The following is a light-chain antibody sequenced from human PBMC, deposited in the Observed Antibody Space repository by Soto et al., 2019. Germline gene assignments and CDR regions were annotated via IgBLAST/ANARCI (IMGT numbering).Light chain of an antibody. CDR1: QIVLYSSNNKNY. V-gene: IGKV4-1*01. CDR2: WAS. J-gene: IGKJ4*01. Sequence: DIVMTQSPDSLAVSVGERATINCKSSQIVLYSSNNKNYLAWYQQKPGQPPKLLIYWASTRKSGVPDRFSGSGSGTDLTLTISSLQAEDVAVYYCKQDYSNPPTFRGGT. CDR3: KQDYSNPPT.